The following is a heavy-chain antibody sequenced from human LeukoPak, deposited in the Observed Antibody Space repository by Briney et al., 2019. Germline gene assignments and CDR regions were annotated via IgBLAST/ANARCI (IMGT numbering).Heavy chain of an antibody. V-gene: IGHV1-2*02. CDR1: GYTFTDYY. Sequence: ASVKVSCKASGYTFTDYYMHWVRQAPGQGLEWMGWINPYSGGTNYEEKFQGRVTMTRDTSISTAYMEVSRVKSDDTAMYYCARGSSTRVYYYYYMDVWGKGTTVT. CDR2: INPYSGGT. J-gene: IGHJ6*03. D-gene: IGHD6-6*01. CDR3: ARGSSTRVYYYYYMDV.